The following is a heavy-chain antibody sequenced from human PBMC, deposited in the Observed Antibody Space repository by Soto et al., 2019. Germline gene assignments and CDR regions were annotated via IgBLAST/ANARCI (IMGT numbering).Heavy chain of an antibody. CDR3: ARAASPYYYDSSGSHSPDAFDI. V-gene: IGHV3-33*01. Sequence: GGSLRLSCAASGFTFSSYGVHWVRQAPGKGLEWVAVIWYDGSNKYYADSVKGRFTISRDNSKNTLYLQMNSLRAEDTAVYYCARAASPYYYDSSGSHSPDAFDIWGQGTMVTVSS. D-gene: IGHD3-22*01. J-gene: IGHJ3*02. CDR1: GFTFSSYG. CDR2: IWYDGSNK.